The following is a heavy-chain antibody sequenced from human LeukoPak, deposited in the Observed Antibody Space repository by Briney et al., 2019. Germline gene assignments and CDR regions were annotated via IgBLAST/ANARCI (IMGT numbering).Heavy chain of an antibody. J-gene: IGHJ3*02. V-gene: IGHV3-30*04. CDR2: ISYDGSNK. Sequence: QPGGSLRLCCAASGFTFSSYAMHWVRQAPGKGLEWVAVISYDGSNKYYADSVKGRFTISRDNSKNTLYLQMNSLRAEDTAVYYCARDSSEWELRRDAFDIWGQGTMVTVSS. CDR3: ARDSSEWELRRDAFDI. CDR1: GFTFSSYA. D-gene: IGHD1-26*01.